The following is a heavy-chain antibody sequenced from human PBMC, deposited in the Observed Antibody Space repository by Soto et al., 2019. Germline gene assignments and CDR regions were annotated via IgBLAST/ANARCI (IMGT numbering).Heavy chain of an antibody. CDR1: GFNFGSSA. Sequence: GASVKVSCKASGFNFGSSAIQWVRQARGHRLEWKGWIVGGTGNKNYAQKIQERITITRDMSTSTAYKELRSLRSDDTAVYYCARGANYYGPVLLDYWGQGTLVTVSS. CDR2: IVGGTGNK. D-gene: IGHD3-10*01. J-gene: IGHJ4*02. V-gene: IGHV1-58*02. CDR3: ARGANYYGPVLLDY.